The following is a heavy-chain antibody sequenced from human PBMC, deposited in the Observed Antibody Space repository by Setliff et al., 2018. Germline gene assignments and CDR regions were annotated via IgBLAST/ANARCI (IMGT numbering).Heavy chain of an antibody. CDR1: GGSISSYY. D-gene: IGHD5-18*01. CDR3: ARGPQRGYSYGYIDY. CDR2: IDYSGST. J-gene: IGHJ4*02. Sequence: PSETLSLTCTVSGGSISSYYWSWIRQPPGKGLEWIGYIDYSGSTNYNPSLKSRVTISLDTSKNQFSLQLSSVTAADTAVYYCARGPQRGYSYGYIDYWGQGTLVTVSS. V-gene: IGHV4-59*01.